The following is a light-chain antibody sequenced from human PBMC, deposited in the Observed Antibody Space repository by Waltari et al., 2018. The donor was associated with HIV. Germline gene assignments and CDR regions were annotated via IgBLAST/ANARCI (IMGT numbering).Light chain of an antibody. CDR2: RKN. J-gene: IGLJ2*01. CDR3: AAWDDRLSGRL. V-gene: IGLV1-47*01. Sequence: QSALAQPRSVSGTPGPRVNISCSGSSSNVRNNYVYWYQQVPGVAPKLLIYRKNHRPSGVPGRFSGSKSGTSASLAISGLRTEDEAEYYCAAWDDRLSGRLFGGGTKVTVL. CDR1: SSNVRNNY.